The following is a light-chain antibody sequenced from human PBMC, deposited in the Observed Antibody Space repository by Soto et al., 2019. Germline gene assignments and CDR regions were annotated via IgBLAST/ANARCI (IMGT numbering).Light chain of an antibody. V-gene: IGKV3-20*01. CDR1: QSIRDNY. CDR3: QQYGNSPTKYT. CDR2: GAS. J-gene: IGKJ2*01. Sequence: ELVLTQSPGTLSLPPGARTTLSCRASQSIRDNYLRWYQQEPGQAPRLLIYGASNRAIGIPDRLSGIGSRIAVSHSISRLDPEDFAVYSCQQYGNSPTKYTFGQGTKVYIK.